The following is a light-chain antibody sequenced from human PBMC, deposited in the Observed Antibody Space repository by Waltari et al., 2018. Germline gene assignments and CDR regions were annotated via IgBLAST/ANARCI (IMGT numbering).Light chain of an antibody. V-gene: IGKV3-15*01. CDR1: HFVDGK. CDR3: QQYNNWPLT. J-gene: IGKJ4*01. Sequence: EIRMTHSPATLSVAPGERATLFCRASHFVDGKVAWYQQRPGQAPRLLMYGASIRATGFPPRFTASGSGTQFTLTIGSLQSEDFAVYFCQQYNNWPLTFGGGTRVEV. CDR2: GAS.